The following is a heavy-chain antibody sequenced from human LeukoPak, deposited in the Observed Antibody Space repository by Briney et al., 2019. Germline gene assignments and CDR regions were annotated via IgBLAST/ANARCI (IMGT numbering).Heavy chain of an antibody. D-gene: IGHD2-21*02. CDR3: AALTYCGGDCYPAFFDY. Sequence: SETLSLTCTVSGGSISSSSYYWGWIRQPPGKGLEWIGGIYYSGSTYYNPSLKSRVTISVDTSKNQFSLKLSSVTAADTAVYYCAALTYCGGDCYPAFFDYWGQGTLVTVSS. CDR1: GGSISSSSYY. V-gene: IGHV4-39*01. CDR2: IYYSGST. J-gene: IGHJ4*02.